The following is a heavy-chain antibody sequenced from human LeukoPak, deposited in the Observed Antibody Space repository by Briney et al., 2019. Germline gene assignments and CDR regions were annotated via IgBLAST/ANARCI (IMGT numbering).Heavy chain of an antibody. CDR1: GYTFTSHD. CDR2: MSPNSGNT. V-gene: IGHV1-8*01. D-gene: IGHD4-23*01. CDR3: ARLRRTTVGNASRPNYYLDG. Sequence: ASVKVSCKASGYTFTSHDINWVRQATGQGLEWLGWMSPNSGNTGYVQKFQGRVTMTRNTSLSTAYMELSNLRSEDTAVYYCARLRRTTVGNASRPNYYLDGWGKVPTVTVFS. J-gene: IGHJ6*03.